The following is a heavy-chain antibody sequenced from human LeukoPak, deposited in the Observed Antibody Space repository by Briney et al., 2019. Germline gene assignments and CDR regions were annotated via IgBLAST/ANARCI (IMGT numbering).Heavy chain of an antibody. CDR1: GFTFSSYA. CDR3: AKEGDSSGYLYYFDY. CDR2: ISGGSIST. V-gene: IGHV3-23*01. J-gene: IGHJ4*02. Sequence: EGSLRLSCAASGFTFSSYAMSWVRQAPGKGLEWVSAISGGSISTYYADSVKGRFTISRDNSKNTLYLQMNSLRAEDTAVYYCAKEGDSSGYLYYFDYWGQGTLVTVSS. D-gene: IGHD3-22*01.